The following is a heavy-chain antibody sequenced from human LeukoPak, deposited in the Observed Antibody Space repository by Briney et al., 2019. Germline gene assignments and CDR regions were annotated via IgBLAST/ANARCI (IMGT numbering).Heavy chain of an antibody. Sequence: GGSLRLSCAASGFTFSSYEMNWVRQAPGKGLEWVSYISSSGSTIYYADSVKGRFTISRDNAKNSLYLQMNSLRAEDTAVYYCARGYYDLYYFDYWGQGTLVTVSS. CDR2: ISSSGSTI. D-gene: IGHD3-22*01. CDR3: ARGYYDLYYFDY. V-gene: IGHV3-48*03. J-gene: IGHJ4*02. CDR1: GFTFSSYE.